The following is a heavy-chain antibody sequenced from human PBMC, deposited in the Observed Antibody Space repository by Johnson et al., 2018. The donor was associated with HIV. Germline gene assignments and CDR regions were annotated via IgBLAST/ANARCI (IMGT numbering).Heavy chain of an antibody. CDR3: ARRGLANAFDI. CDR2: ISDRGGWT. Sequence: MLLVESGGGLVQPGGSLRLSCEASGFIFSSYAMTWVRQAPGQGLEWVASISDRGGWTYYADSVKGRFSISRDNAKSSVYLQMNSLRAEDTAVYYCARRGLANAFDIWGQGTMVTVSS. V-gene: IGHV3-23*04. J-gene: IGHJ3*02. CDR1: GFIFSSYA. D-gene: IGHD3-10*01.